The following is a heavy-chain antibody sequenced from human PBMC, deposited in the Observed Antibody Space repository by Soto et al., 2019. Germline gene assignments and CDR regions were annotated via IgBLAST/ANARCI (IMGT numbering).Heavy chain of an antibody. CDR2: INHSGST. CDR1: GGSFSGYY. J-gene: IGHJ4*02. V-gene: IGHV4-34*01. Sequence: SETLSLTCAVYGGSFSGYYCSWIRQPPGKGLEWIGEINHSGSTNYNPSLRSRVTISVDTSKNQFSLKLSSVTAADTAVYYCASVPGIAAADFDYWGQGTLVTVSS. D-gene: IGHD6-13*01. CDR3: ASVPGIAAADFDY.